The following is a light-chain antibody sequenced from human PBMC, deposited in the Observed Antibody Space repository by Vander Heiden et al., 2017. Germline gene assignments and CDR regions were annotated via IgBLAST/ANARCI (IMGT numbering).Light chain of an antibody. V-gene: IGKV3-11*01. CDR3: QQRSNWPYT. CDR2: DAS. J-gene: IGKJ2*01. Sequence: ELVLPQSPATLSLSPGERATLSCRASQSVSSYLAWYQQKPGQAPRLLIYDASNRATGIPARFSGSGSGTDFTLTISSLEPEDFAVYYCQQRSNWPYTFGQWTKLEIK. CDR1: QSVSSY.